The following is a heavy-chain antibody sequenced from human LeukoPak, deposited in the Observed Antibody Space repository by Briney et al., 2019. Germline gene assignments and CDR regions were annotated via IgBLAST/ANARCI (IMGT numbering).Heavy chain of an antibody. D-gene: IGHD5-18*01. J-gene: IGHJ5*02. CDR3: AKNGGYSYGSDA. V-gene: IGHV3-23*01. CDR1: GLTFSTYS. CDR2: IGGTGGPT. Sequence: GGSLRLSCAASGLTFSTYSMCWVRQAPGEGLEWVSSIGGTGGPTYYAESVKGRFSISRDNSRNTLYLQMNSLRAEDTAVYYCAKNGGYSYGSDAWGQGTLVTVSS.